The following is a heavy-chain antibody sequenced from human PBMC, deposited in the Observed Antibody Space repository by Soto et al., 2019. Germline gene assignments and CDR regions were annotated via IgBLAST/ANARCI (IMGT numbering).Heavy chain of an antibody. V-gene: IGHV1-2*02. D-gene: IGHD6-13*01. CDR1: GYIFTDYY. CDR3: ASGGSSSWQDF. CDR2: INANSGGT. Sequence: ASVKVSCKASGYIFTDYYMHWVRQAPGQGLEWMGWINANSGGTNYPQKFQGRVTMTRDTSISTAYMELSSLRSDDTAVYYCASGGSSSWQDFWGQGTLVTVST. J-gene: IGHJ4*02.